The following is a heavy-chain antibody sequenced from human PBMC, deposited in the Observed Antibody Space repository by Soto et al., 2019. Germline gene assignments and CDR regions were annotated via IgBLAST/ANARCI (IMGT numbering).Heavy chain of an antibody. J-gene: IGHJ4*02. CDR3: AGDHIQLWSNFDY. V-gene: IGHV4-38-2*02. CDR2: IYHSGST. Sequence: SETLSLTCAASGYSISSGYYCGCIRQPPGKGLEWIGSIYHSGSTYYNPSLKSRVTISVDTSKNQFSLKLSSVTAADTAVYYCAGDHIQLWSNFDYWGQGTLVTVSS. CDR1: GYSISSGYY. D-gene: IGHD5-18*01.